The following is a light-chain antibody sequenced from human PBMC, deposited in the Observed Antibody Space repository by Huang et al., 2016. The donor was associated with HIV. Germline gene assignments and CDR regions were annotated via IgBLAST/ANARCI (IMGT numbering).Light chain of an antibody. V-gene: IGKV3-11*01. CDR1: QSVSSY. Sequence: EIVMTQSPATLSVSPGERATLSCRASQSVSSYLAWYQQKPGQAPRLLIYDASNRATGIQARFSGSGSGTDFTLTISSLEPEDFAVYYCQQRSNLITFGQGTRLEIK. CDR2: DAS. J-gene: IGKJ5*01. CDR3: QQRSNLIT.